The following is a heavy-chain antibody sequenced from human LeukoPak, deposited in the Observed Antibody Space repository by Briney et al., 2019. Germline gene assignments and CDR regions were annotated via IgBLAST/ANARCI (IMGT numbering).Heavy chain of an antibody. CDR1: GYTFTGYY. CDR2: INPNSGGT. Sequence: ASVKVSCKASGYTFTGYYMHWVRQAPGQGLEWMGWINPNSGGTNYAQKFQGRVTMTRDTSISTAYMELSRLRSDDTAVYYCARSLYNWNPFDYWGQGTLVTVSS. CDR3: ARSLYNWNPFDY. D-gene: IGHD1-20*01. V-gene: IGHV1-2*02. J-gene: IGHJ4*02.